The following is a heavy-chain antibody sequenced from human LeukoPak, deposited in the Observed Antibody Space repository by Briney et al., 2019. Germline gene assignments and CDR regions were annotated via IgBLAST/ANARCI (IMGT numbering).Heavy chain of an antibody. CDR2: INPNSGGT. CDR1: GYTFTGYY. D-gene: IGHD5-18*01. V-gene: IGHV1-2*02. CDR3: APNPYGYGQFDY. Sequence: GASVKVSCKASGYTFTGYYMHWVRQAPGQGLEWMGWINPNSGGTNYTQKFQGRVTMTRDTSISTAYMELSRLRSDDTAVYYCAPNPYGYGQFDYWGQGTLVTVSS. J-gene: IGHJ4*02.